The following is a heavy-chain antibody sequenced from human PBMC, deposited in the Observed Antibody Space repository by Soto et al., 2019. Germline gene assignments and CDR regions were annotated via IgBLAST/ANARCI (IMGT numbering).Heavy chain of an antibody. CDR1: GGSFRGYY. D-gene: IGHD6-13*01. Sequence: SXTLSLTCAVYGGSFRGYYCSWIRQPPGKVLEWIGEINHSGSTNYNPSLKSRVTISVDMSKNQFSMKLSSVTAAATAVYYCARGGRQQLIPTPISYKIDYWGQGTLATVS. CDR3: ARGGRQQLIPTPISYKIDY. V-gene: IGHV4-34*01. J-gene: IGHJ4*02. CDR2: INHSGST.